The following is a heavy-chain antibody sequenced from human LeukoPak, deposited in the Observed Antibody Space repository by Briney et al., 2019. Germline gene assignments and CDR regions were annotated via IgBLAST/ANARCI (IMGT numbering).Heavy chain of an antibody. CDR1: GFTFSSYG. D-gene: IGHD1-1*01. CDR2: ISYDGSNK. J-gene: IGHJ4*02. V-gene: IGHV3-30*18. Sequence: PGGSLRLSCAASGFTFSSYGMHWVRQAPGKGLEWVAVISYDGSNKYYADSVKGRFTISRDNSKNTLYLQMNSLRAEDTAVYYCAKDRKLRSRGYYFDYWGQGTLVTVSS. CDR3: AKDRKLRSRGYYFDY.